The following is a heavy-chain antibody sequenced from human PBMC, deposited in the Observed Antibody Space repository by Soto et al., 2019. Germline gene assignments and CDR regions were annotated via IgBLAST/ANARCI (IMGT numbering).Heavy chain of an antibody. CDR2: IYYSGST. J-gene: IGHJ5*02. CDR3: ARVRGRLLRFDP. D-gene: IGHD2-15*01. CDR1: GGSISSGDYY. V-gene: IGHV4-30-4*01. Sequence: QMQLQESGPGLVKPSQTLSLTCTVSGGSISSGDYYWSWIRQPPGKGLEWIGYIYYSGSTNYNPSLKRRVTISLDTSKNQFSLKLSSVTAADTAVYYCARVRGRLLRFDPWGQGTLVTVSS.